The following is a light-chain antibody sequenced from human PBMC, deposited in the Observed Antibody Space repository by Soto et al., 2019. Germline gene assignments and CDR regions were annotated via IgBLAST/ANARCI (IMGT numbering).Light chain of an antibody. J-gene: IGKJ1*01. Sequence: EIVMTQSPATLSVSPGERATLSCRASQSVSSNLAWYQQKPGQAPRLLIYGASTRATDIPARFSGNGSGTDFTLTISRLEPEDLAVYYCQQYGTSHRTFGQGTKVDI. CDR1: QSVSSN. CDR2: GAS. V-gene: IGKV3-15*01. CDR3: QQYGTSHRT.